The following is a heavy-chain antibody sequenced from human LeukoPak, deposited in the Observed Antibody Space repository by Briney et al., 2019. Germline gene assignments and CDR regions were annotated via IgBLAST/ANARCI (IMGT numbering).Heavy chain of an antibody. J-gene: IGHJ5*02. V-gene: IGHV3-21*04. D-gene: IGHD3-10*01. CDR3: AKDPWFGELSVSFDP. CDR1: GFTFDDYA. CDR2: ISSSSSYI. Sequence: GGSLRLSCAASGFTFDDYAMHWVRQAPGKGLEWVSPISSSSSYIYYADPVKGRFTISRDNAKNSLYLQMNSLRAEDTAIYYCAKDPWFGELSVSFDPWGQGTLVTVSS.